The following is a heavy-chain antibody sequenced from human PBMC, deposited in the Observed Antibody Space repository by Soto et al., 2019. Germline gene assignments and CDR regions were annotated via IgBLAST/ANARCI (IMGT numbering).Heavy chain of an antibody. V-gene: IGHV3-23*01. CDR1: GVTVSDYA. CDR3: AKRRRDGYNSDLDY. CDR2: IGGSGGRT. J-gene: IGHJ4*02. D-gene: IGHD5-12*01. Sequence: GGSLRLSCATSGVTVSDYAMNCVRQAPGKGLEWVSHIGGSGGRTYYADSVEGRFTISRDNSKYTVYLQMTSLRAEDTALYYCAKRRRDGYNSDLDYWGQGTLVTVSS.